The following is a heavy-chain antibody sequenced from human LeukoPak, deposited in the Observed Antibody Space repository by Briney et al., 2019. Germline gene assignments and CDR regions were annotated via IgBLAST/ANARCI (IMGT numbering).Heavy chain of an antibody. CDR2: IYPGDSDT. D-gene: IGHD6-13*01. CDR1: GYSFTNYW. J-gene: IGHJ4*02. CDR3: ARGILMGSSWVPYDY. V-gene: IGHV5-51*01. Sequence: HGESLKISCKGSGYSFTNYWIGWVRQMPGKGLEWMGIIYPGDSDTRYSPSFQGQVTISADKSISTAYLQWSSLKASDTAMYYCARGILMGSSWVPYDYWGQGTLVTVSS.